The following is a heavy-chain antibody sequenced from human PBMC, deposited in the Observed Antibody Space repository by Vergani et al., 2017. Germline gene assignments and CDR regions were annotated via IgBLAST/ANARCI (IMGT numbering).Heavy chain of an antibody. J-gene: IGHJ6*03. V-gene: IGHV4-39*01. D-gene: IGHD3/OR15-3a*01. Sequence: QVLLQESGPGLVKPSETLSLTCTVSGGSVDSRKHYWGWIRQPPGKGLEWIGTVSYSGATYYTPSLKNRVKVSLNTSENQFSLQMSSATAADTAVYYCAKQIYEFWNGYSYYYHYYMDVWGKGTTVTVSS. CDR1: GGSVDSRKHY. CDR3: AKQIYEFWNGYSYYYHYYMDV. CDR2: VSYSGAT.